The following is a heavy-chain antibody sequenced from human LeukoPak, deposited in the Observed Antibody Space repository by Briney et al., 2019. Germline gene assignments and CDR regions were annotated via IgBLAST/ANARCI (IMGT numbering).Heavy chain of an antibody. Sequence: PGGSLRLSGAAPGFTFSSYWMTWVRHVPGKGLEWVARIKQDGSEKYYVDSVKGRFTISRDNTRNSLYLQMNSLRAEDTAVYYCARGPYPDDYWGQGTLVTVSS. CDR1: GFTFSSYW. J-gene: IGHJ4*02. CDR3: ARGPYPDDY. D-gene: IGHD2-21*01. V-gene: IGHV3-7*04. CDR2: IKQDGSEK.